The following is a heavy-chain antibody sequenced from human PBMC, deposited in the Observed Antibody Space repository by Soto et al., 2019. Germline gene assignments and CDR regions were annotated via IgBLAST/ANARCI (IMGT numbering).Heavy chain of an antibody. CDR1: GYTFSAYT. D-gene: IGHD3-3*02. CDR3: ARDTETLGPRANDALDI. Sequence: QAQLVQSGAEMKKPGASVKVSCKATGYTFSAYTMNWVRQAPGQSLEWMGAINAGSGNTKYSQNFQGRVSITRDTSASTVYMELTGLTSEDTAVYYCARDTETLGPRANDALDIWGQGTMVTVSS. J-gene: IGHJ3*02. V-gene: IGHV1-3*01. CDR2: INAGSGNT.